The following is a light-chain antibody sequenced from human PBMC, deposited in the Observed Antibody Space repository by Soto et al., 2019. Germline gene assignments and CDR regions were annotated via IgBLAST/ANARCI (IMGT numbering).Light chain of an antibody. CDR1: QSVNSGY. CDR3: QQFDSSRIYS. Sequence: IVLTQSPGTLSLSPGERATLSCRASQSVNSGYLAWYQQKPGQAPRLLIYATSIRTTDFTVRFSGSGSGTDFTLTISGVELEDSAVYECHCQQFDSSRIYSFGQGTKLEIK. J-gene: IGKJ2*01. CDR2: ATS. V-gene: IGKV3-20*01.